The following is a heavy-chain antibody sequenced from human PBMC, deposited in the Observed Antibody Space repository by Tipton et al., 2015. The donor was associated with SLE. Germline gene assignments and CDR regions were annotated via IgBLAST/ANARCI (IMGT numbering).Heavy chain of an antibody. CDR3: ARYGRSSGCLVFDY. CDR1: GGSISSYY. D-gene: IGHD6-19*01. CDR2: IYYSGST. V-gene: IGHV4-59*08. J-gene: IGHJ4*02. Sequence: GLVKPSETLSLTCTVSGGSISSYYWSWIRQPPGKGLEWIGYIYYSGSTNYNPSLKSRVTISVDTSKNQFSLKLSSVTAADTAVYYCARYGRSSGCLVFDYWGQGTLVTVSS.